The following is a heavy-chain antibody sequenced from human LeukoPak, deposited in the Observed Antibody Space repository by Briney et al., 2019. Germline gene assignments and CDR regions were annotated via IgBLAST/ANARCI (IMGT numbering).Heavy chain of an antibody. Sequence: SETLSLTCTVSGGSISSSSYYWGWIRQPPGKGLEWIGSIYYSGSTYYNPSLKSRVTISVDTSKNQFSLKLSSVTAADTAVYYCARPFSYSSGWYYFDYWGQGALVTVSS. V-gene: IGHV4-39*01. CDR3: ARPFSYSSGWYYFDY. CDR2: IYYSGST. J-gene: IGHJ4*02. CDR1: GGSISSSSYY. D-gene: IGHD6-19*01.